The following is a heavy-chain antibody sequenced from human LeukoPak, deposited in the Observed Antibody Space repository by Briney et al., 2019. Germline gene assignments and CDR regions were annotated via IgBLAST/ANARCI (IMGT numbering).Heavy chain of an antibody. J-gene: IGHJ5*02. CDR1: GGSISSYY. CDR3: ARVLVTMVRGVGAWFDP. V-gene: IGHV4-59*01. D-gene: IGHD3-10*01. Sequence: SETLSLTCTVSGGSISSYYWSWIRQPPGKGLEWIGYIYYSGSTSYNPSLKSRVTISVDTSKNQFSLKLSSVTAADTAVYYCARVLVTMVRGVGAWFDPWGQGTLVTVSS. CDR2: IYYSGST.